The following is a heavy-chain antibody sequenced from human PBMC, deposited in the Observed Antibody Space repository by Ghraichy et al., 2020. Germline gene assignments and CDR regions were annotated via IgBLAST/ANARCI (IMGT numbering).Heavy chain of an antibody. D-gene: IGHD3-3*01. V-gene: IGHV4-39*01. J-gene: IGHJ4*02. Sequence: SQTLSLTCTVSGGSISSSSYYWGWIRQPPGKGLEWIGSIYYSGSTYYNPSLKSRVTISVDTSKNQFSLKLSSVTAADTAVYYCARLPPQEWLFVESIDYWGQGTLVTVSS. CDR2: IYYSGST. CDR1: GGSISSSSYY. CDR3: ARLPPQEWLFVESIDY.